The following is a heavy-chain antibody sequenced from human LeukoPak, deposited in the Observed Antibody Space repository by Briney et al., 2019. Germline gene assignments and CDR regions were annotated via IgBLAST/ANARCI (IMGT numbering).Heavy chain of an antibody. CDR2: IKEDGTET. V-gene: IGHV3-7*03. CDR1: EFSVSHNY. D-gene: IGHD5-24*01. Sequence: GGSLRLSCAASEFSVSHNYMSWVRLAPGKGLEWVANIKEDGTETYYVDSVKGRFTISRDNAKNSLYLQMNSLRVEDTAVYYCAKEGRSLQTYWGQGTLATVSS. CDR3: AKEGRSLQTY. J-gene: IGHJ4*02.